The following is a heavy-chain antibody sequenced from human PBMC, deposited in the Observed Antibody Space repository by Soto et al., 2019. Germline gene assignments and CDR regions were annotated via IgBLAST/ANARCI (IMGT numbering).Heavy chain of an antibody. D-gene: IGHD3-22*01. V-gene: IGHV1-18*01. CDR3: ARDLNPLPQYYYDSSGYYHAFDI. J-gene: IGHJ3*02. Sequence: ASVKVSCKVSGGTFRSYAINWVRQAPGQGLEWMGWISAYNGNTNYAQKLQGRVTMTTDTSTSTAYMELRSLRSDDTAVYYCARDLNPLPQYYYDSSGYYHAFDIWGQGTMVTVSS. CDR2: ISAYNGNT. CDR1: GGTFRSYA.